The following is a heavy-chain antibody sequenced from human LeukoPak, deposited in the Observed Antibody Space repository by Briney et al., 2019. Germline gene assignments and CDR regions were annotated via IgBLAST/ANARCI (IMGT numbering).Heavy chain of an antibody. V-gene: IGHV3-48*03. CDR2: ISSSGSTI. CDR1: GFTFSSYE. Sequence: GGSLRLSCAASGFTFSSYEMNWVRQAPGKGREWVSYISSSGSTIYYADSVKGRFTISRDNAKNSLYLQMNSLRAEDTAVYYCARDHGSYYDFWSGYYMNYYYYYYMDVWGKGTTVTVSS. CDR3: ARDHGSYYDFWSGYYMNYYYYYYMDV. D-gene: IGHD3-3*01. J-gene: IGHJ6*03.